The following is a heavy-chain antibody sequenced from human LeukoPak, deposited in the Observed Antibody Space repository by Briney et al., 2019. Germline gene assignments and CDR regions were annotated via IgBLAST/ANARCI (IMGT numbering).Heavy chain of an antibody. Sequence: ASVKVSCKASGYTFTSYYMHWVRQAPGQGLEWMGIINPSGGSTSYAQKFQGTVTMTRDTSTSTVYMELSSLRSEDTAVYYCARASRHEDCGGDCYSTAYWGQGTLVTVSS. CDR3: ARASRHEDCGGDCYSTAY. V-gene: IGHV1-46*01. CDR1: GYTFTSYY. J-gene: IGHJ4*02. D-gene: IGHD2-21*02. CDR2: INPSGGST.